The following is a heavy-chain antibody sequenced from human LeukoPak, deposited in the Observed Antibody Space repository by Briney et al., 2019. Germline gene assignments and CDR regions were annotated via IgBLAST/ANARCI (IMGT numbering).Heavy chain of an antibody. CDR1: GGTFSSYA. CDR2: IIPIFGTA. Sequence: ASVKVSCKASGGTFSSYAISWVRQAPGQGLEWMGGIIPIFGTANYAQKFQGRVTITADKSTSTAYMELSSLRSEDTAVYYCASRQSLGYCSGGSCAGGYYYYGMDVWGQGTTVTVS. CDR3: ASRQSLGYCSGGSCAGGYYYYGMDV. J-gene: IGHJ6*02. V-gene: IGHV1-69*06. D-gene: IGHD2-15*01.